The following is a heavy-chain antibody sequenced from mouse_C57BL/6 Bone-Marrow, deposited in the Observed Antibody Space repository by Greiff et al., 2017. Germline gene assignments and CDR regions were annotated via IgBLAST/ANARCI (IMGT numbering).Heavy chain of an antibody. J-gene: IGHJ4*01. CDR2: IYPRSGNT. CDR3: AKLGQYYAMDY. D-gene: IGHD4-1*01. CDR1: GYTFTSYG. V-gene: IGHV1-81*01. Sequence: VQLQQSGAELARPGASVKLSCKASGYTFTSYGISWVKQRTGQGLEWIGDIYPRSGNTYYNEKFKGKATLTADKSSSTAYMELRSLTSEDSAVYFGAKLGQYYAMDYWGQGTSVTVSS.